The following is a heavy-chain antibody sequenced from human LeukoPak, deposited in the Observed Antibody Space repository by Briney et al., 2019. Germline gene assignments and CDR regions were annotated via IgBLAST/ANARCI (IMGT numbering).Heavy chain of an antibody. J-gene: IGHJ6*02. CDR3: ARALERYLTYYYYGMDV. D-gene: IGHD3-9*01. Sequence: PGGSLRLSCAASGFTVNSNYMSWVRQAPGKGLEWVSVIYSGGSTYYADSVKGRFTISRDNSKNTLYLQMNSLRAENTAVYYCARALERYLTYYYYGMDVWGQGTTVTVSS. CDR1: GFTVNSNY. CDR2: IYSGGST. V-gene: IGHV3-66*01.